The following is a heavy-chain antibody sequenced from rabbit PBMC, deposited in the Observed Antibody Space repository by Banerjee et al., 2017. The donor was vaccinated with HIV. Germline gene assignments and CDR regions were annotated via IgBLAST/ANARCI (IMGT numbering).Heavy chain of an antibody. CDR2: IYTSSGST. J-gene: IGHJ4*01. Sequence: QQQLEESGGGLVKPGGTLTLTCKASGIDFSSYYYMCWVRQAPGKGLELIACIYTSSGSTWYASWVNGRFTISSHNAQNTVSLKMTSLTAADTATYFCGRSYVGKAITSLNLWGQGTLVTVS. CDR3: GRSYVGKAITSLNL. D-gene: IGHD4-2*01. V-gene: IGHV1S43*01. CDR1: GIDFSSYYY.